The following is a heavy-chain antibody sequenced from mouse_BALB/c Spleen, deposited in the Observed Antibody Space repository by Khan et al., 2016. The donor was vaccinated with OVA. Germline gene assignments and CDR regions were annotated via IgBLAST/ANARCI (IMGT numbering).Heavy chain of an antibody. CDR2: IRSGGNT. CDR3: ARNSYMYDFTY. CDR1: GFSLTTYG. Sequence: QIQLVQSGPGLVQPSQSLSITCTVSGFSLTTYGLHWVRQSPGKGLEWLGVIRSGGNTDYNAGFISRLSITKDNSKSQVFFKMNSLQADDTAMYYCARNSYMYDFTYWGQGTLVTVSA. D-gene: IGHD2-14*01. J-gene: IGHJ3*01. V-gene: IGHV2-2*01.